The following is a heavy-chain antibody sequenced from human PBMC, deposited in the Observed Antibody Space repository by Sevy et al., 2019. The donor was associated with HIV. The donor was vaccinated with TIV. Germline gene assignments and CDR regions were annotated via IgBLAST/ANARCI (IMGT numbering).Heavy chain of an antibody. CDR2: MSYDGSTR. CDR1: GFSISPYA. Sequence: GGSLRLSCAASGFSISPYAFHWVRQAPGKGLEWVELMSYDGSTRYYADSAKGRFAISKDNSKNTLYLQMNSLRIEDTAIYYCARDAGYSTGWYAGYWGQGTLVTVSS. J-gene: IGHJ4*02. V-gene: IGHV3-30*09. D-gene: IGHD6-19*01. CDR3: ARDAGYSTGWYAGY.